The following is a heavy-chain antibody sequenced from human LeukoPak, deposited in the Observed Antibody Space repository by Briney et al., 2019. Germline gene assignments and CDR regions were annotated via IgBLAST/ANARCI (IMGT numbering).Heavy chain of an antibody. D-gene: IGHD4-17*01. J-gene: IGHJ4*02. CDR2: VSNDGNKK. Sequence: PGGSLRLSCAASGFTVSSNYMSWVRQAPGKGLEWVAVVSNDGNKKYYADSVKGRFTISRDQSKNTLYLQMNSLRAEDTALYYCARESYGDYYIDYWGQGTLVTVSS. CDR3: ARESYGDYYIDY. CDR1: GFTVSSNY. V-gene: IGHV3-30-3*01.